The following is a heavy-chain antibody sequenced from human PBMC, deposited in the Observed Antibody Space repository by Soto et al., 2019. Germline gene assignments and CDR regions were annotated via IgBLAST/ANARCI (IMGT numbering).Heavy chain of an antibody. V-gene: IGHV3-9*01. CDR3: AKAYSSGWYWLDY. D-gene: IGHD6-19*01. Sequence: GGSLRLSCAASGFTFDDYAMHWVRQAPGKGLEWVSGISWNSGSIGYADSVKGRFTISRDNAKNSLYLQMNSLRAEDTALYYCAKAYSSGWYWLDYWGQGTLVTVSS. J-gene: IGHJ4*02. CDR2: ISWNSGSI. CDR1: GFTFDDYA.